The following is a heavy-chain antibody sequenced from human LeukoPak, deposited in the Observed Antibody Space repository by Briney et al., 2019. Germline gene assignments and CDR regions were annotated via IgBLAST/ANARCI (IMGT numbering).Heavy chain of an antibody. V-gene: IGHV3-23*01. CDR1: GFTFSSYA. D-gene: IGHD6-19*01. CDR3: AKAKQEGSGWYFDY. CDR2: ISGSGGST. J-gene: IGHJ4*02. Sequence: GGSLRLSCAASGFTFSSYAMSWVRQAPGKGLEWVSAISGSGGSTYYADSVKGRFTISRDNSKNTLYLQMNSLRAKDTAIYYCAKAKQEGSGWYFDYWGQGTLVTVSS.